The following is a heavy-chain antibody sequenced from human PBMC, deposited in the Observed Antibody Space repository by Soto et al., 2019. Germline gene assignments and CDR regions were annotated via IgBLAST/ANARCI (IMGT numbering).Heavy chain of an antibody. Sequence: ETLSLTCTVSGYSISSGSYWGWIRQPPGKGPEWIASIYHGGTTFYNPSLKSRVTVSVDKSNNQFSLKLRSVTAADTAVYYCARGGYYYDSSGYYPHYFDYWGQGTLVTVSS. CDR1: GYSISSGSY. CDR3: ARGGYYYDSSGYYPHYFDY. J-gene: IGHJ4*02. V-gene: IGHV4-38-2*02. CDR2: IYHGGTT. D-gene: IGHD3-22*01.